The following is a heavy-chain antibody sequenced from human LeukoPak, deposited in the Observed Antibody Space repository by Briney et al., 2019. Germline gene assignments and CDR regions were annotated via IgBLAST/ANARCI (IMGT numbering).Heavy chain of an antibody. CDR3: AKEGVLTIFGVAIGGYFDY. J-gene: IGHJ4*02. CDR1: GFTFSSYA. Sequence: PGGSLRLSCAASGFTFSSYAMSWVRQAPGKGLEWVAFIRYDGSNKYYADSVKGRFTISRDNSKNTLYLQMNSLRAEDTAVYYCAKEGVLTIFGVAIGGYFDYWGQGTLVTVSS. D-gene: IGHD3-3*01. V-gene: IGHV3-30*02. CDR2: IRYDGSNK.